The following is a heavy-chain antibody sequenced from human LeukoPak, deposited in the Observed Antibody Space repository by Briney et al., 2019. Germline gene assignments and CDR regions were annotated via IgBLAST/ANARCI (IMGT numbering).Heavy chain of an antibody. V-gene: IGHV3-66*01. Sequence: GGSLRLSCAASGFTVSSNYMSWVRQAPGKGLEWVSVIYSGGSTYYADSVKGRFTISRDNSKNTLYLQMNSLRAEDTAVYYCARVGCSSTSCYADDGMDVWGQGTTVTVSS. CDR3: ARVGCSSTSCYADDGMDV. J-gene: IGHJ6*02. CDR2: IYSGGST. D-gene: IGHD2-2*01. CDR1: GFTVSSNY.